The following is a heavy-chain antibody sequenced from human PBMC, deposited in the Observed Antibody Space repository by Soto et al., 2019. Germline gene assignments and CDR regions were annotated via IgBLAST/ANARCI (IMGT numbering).Heavy chain of an antibody. CDR2: IIPIFGTA. CDR1: GGTFSSYA. D-gene: IGHD1-26*01. CDR3: ARDSGSYKLFDY. V-gene: IGHV1-69*13. J-gene: IGHJ4*02. Sequence: EASVKVSCKASGGTFSSYAISWVRQAPGQGLEWMGGIIPIFGTANYAQKFQGRVTITADESTSTAYMELSSLRSEDTAVYYCARDSGSYKLFDYWGQGTLVTVSS.